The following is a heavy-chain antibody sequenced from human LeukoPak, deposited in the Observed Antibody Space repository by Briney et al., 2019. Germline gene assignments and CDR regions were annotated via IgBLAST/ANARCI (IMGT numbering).Heavy chain of an antibody. J-gene: IGHJ4*02. Sequence: GGSLRLSCAASGFTFSSYWTSWVRQAPGKGLEWVANIKQDGSEKYYVDSVKGRFTISRDNAKNSLYLQMNSLRAEDTAVYYCARDQRQVLLWFGEPSPFDYWGQGTLVTVSS. CDR3: ARDQRQVLLWFGEPSPFDY. CDR1: GFTFSSYW. D-gene: IGHD3-10*01. V-gene: IGHV3-7*04. CDR2: IKQDGSEK.